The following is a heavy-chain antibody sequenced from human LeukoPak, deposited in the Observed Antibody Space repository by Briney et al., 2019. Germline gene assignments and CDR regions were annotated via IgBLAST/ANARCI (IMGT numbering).Heavy chain of an antibody. CDR3: VKDRPCGTCMPMDD. D-gene: IGHD2-2*01. J-gene: IGHJ6*02. Sequence: PGGCLRLSCAASGFRFTGYSMRWVRPAPGKGREWVAGLGRCGEYTYYAESVKGRFNISRDNSKDTVSLQMVSLRAEGSAIYYGVKDRPCGTCMPMDDWGQGTTVTVSS. CDR2: LGRCGEYT. CDR1: GFRFTGYS. V-gene: IGHV3-23*01.